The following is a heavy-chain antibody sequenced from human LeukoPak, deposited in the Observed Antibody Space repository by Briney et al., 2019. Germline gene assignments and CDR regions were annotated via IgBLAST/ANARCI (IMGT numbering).Heavy chain of an antibody. CDR1: GFTVSSNY. Sequence: GGSLRLSCAASGFTVSSNYMSWVRQAPGKGLEWVSVIYSGGSIYYADSVKGRFTISRDNSKNTLYLQMNSLRAEDTAVYYCASSSVRNYYDSSGFYYYYYYGMDVWGQGTTVTVSS. J-gene: IGHJ6*02. CDR3: ASSSVRNYYDSSGFYYYYYYGMDV. CDR2: IYSGGSI. V-gene: IGHV3-66*01. D-gene: IGHD3-22*01.